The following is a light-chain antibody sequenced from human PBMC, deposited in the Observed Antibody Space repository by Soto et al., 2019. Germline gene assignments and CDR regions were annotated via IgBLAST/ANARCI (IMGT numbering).Light chain of an antibody. CDR1: QSVSSN. CDR2: HAS. V-gene: IGKV3-15*01. J-gene: IGKJ4*01. CDR3: QEYNNWHPIT. Sequence: EIVMTQSPATLSVPPGERATLSCRASQSVSSNLAWYQQKPGQAPRLLIYHASTRATGSPARFSGSGSGTEFTLTITSLQSEDFAVYYCQEYNNWHPITFGGGTKVDIK.